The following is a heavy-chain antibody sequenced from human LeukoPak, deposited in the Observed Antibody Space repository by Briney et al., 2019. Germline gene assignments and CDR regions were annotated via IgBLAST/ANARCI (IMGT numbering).Heavy chain of an antibody. CDR1: GYIFSDHF. D-gene: IGHD3-10*01. V-gene: IGHV1-46*01. CDR2: INPGAGNT. Sequence: VSVKLSCKTSGYIFSDHFIHWVRQAPGHGLEWMGIINPGAGNTDYPQRLQGRVSLTRDTSTTTVYMDLSSLTSEDTAVYYCARFGEWGHFYWGQGTLVTVSS. CDR3: ARFGEWGHFY. J-gene: IGHJ4*02.